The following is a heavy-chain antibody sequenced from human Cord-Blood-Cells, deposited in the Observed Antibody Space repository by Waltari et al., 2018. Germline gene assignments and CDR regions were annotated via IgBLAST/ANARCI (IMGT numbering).Heavy chain of an antibody. Sequence: QVQLVESGGGVVQPGRSLRLSCAASGFTFSSYGMHWVRQAPGKGLEGVAVISYDGSNKYYADSVKGRFAISRDNSKNTLYLQMNSLRAEDTAVYYCAKDLGTAGGGEIDYWGQGTLVTVSS. D-gene: IGHD2-21*01. CDR2: ISYDGSNK. CDR3: AKDLGTAGGGEIDY. V-gene: IGHV3-30*18. CDR1: GFTFSSYG. J-gene: IGHJ4*02.